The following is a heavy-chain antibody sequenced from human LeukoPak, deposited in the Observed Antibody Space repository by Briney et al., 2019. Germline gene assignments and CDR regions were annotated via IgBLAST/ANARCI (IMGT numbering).Heavy chain of an antibody. J-gene: IGHJ4*02. CDR3: VKDQAYYYDSSDYYC. CDR1: GFTFSSYA. V-gene: IGHV3-23*01. CDR2: ISGSGGST. D-gene: IGHD3-22*01. Sequence: PGGSLRLSCAGSGFTFSSYAMSWVRQAPGKGLKWVSSISGSGGSTYYADSVKGRFTISRDNSKNTLYLQMNSLRAEDTAVYYCVKDQAYYYDSSDYYCWGQGTLVTVSS.